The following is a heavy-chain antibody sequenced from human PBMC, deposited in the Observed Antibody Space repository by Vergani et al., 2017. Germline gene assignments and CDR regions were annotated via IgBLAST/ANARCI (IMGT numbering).Heavy chain of an antibody. CDR1: GFTFSSYG. CDR3: AKTIDXYDSSGYYSALLEA. J-gene: IGHJ5*02. V-gene: IGHV3-30*02. D-gene: IGHD3-22*01. Sequence: QVQLVESGGGVVQPGGSLRLSCAASGFTFSSYGMHWVRQAPGKGLEWVAFIRYDGSNKYYADSVKGRFTISRDNSKNTLYLQMNSLRAEDTAVYYCAKTIDXYDSSGYYSALLEAWGQGTLVTVSS. CDR2: IRYDGSNK.